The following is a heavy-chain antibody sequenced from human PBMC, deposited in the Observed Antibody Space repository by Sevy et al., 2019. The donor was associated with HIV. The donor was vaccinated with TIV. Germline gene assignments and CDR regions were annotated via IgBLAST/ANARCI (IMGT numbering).Heavy chain of an antibody. CDR2: FDPEDDET. CDR1: GYTLTEFS. CDR3: ATTKDYYESSGYPFDY. V-gene: IGHV1-24*01. D-gene: IGHD3-22*01. Sequence: ASVKVSCKVSGYTLTEFSMHWVRQAPGKGLEWMATFDPEDDETIYPQKFQGRVTMAEDTSTDTVYMELSSLRSEDTAVYYCATTKDYYESSGYPFDYWGQGTLVTVSS. J-gene: IGHJ4*02.